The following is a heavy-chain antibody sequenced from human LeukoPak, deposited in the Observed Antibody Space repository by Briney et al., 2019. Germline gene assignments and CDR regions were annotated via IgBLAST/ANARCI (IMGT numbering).Heavy chain of an antibody. V-gene: IGHV3-30*18. D-gene: IGHD5-12*01. CDR1: GFTFSSYG. J-gene: IGHJ4*02. CDR2: ISYDGSNK. Sequence: PGGSLRLSCAASGFTFSSYGMHWVRQAPGKGLEWVAVISYDGSNKYYADSVKGRFTISRDNSKNTLYLQMNSLRAEDTAVYYCANIVATTNYFDYRGQGTLVTVSS. CDR3: ANIVATTNYFDY.